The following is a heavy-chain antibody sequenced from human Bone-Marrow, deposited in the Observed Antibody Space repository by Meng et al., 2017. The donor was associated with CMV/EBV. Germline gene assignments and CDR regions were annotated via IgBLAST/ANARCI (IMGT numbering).Heavy chain of an antibody. V-gene: IGHV3-23*01. Sequence: SGFTFSTYAMNWVRQAPGKGLESVSAISGSGATTDYADSVMGRFTISRDNSKNTLYLQMNSLRAEDTAVYFCAKAPAAAAKYWYFDLWGRGTLVTVSS. CDR2: ISGSGATT. D-gene: IGHD6-13*01. CDR1: GFTFSTYA. J-gene: IGHJ2*01. CDR3: AKAPAAAAKYWYFDL.